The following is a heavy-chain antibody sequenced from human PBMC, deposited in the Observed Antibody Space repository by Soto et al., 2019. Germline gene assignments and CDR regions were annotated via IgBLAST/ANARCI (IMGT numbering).Heavy chain of an antibody. D-gene: IGHD3-22*01. CDR3: AREPTMIHLSNYYYYGMDV. CDR2: ISGSGGST. J-gene: IGHJ6*02. V-gene: IGHV3-23*01. CDR1: GFTFSSYA. Sequence: GGSLRLSCAASGFTFSSYAMSWVRQAPGKGLEWVSAISGSGGSTYYADSVKGRFTISRDNSKNTLYLQMNSLRAEDTAVYYCAREPTMIHLSNYYYYGMDVWGQGTTVTVSS.